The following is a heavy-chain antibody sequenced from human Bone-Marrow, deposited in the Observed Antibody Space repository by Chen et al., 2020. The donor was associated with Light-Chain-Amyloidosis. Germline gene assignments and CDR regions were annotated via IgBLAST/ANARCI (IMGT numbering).Heavy chain of an antibody. CDR1: GASIISSEYF. CDR3: ARGPSEVEWGVVKSAFAFDV. V-gene: IGHV4-39*07. J-gene: IGHJ3*01. D-gene: IGHD2-21*01. CDR2: IFRGDIT. Sequence: QLQLQESGPGLVEPSQTLSLTCTVSGASIISSEYFWGWMRQAPGKGLEWIGSIFRGDITYYTSSLKSRVTLSVDTSNNHISLRLRSVTAGDTAIYYCARGPSEVEWGVVKSAFAFDVWGQGTEVTVSS.